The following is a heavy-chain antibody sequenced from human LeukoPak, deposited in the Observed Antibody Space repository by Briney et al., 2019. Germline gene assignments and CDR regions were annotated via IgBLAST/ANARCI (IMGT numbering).Heavy chain of an antibody. Sequence: GGSLRLSCAASGFTFSSYGMHWVRQAPGKGLEWVAVISYDGSNKYYADSVKGRFTISRDNSKNTLYLQMNSLRAEDTAVYYCAKDIDGDYAGTTEYAFDIWGQGTMVTASS. CDR2: ISYDGSNK. D-gene: IGHD4-17*01. CDR3: AKDIDGDYAGTTEYAFDI. CDR1: GFTFSSYG. V-gene: IGHV3-30*18. J-gene: IGHJ3*02.